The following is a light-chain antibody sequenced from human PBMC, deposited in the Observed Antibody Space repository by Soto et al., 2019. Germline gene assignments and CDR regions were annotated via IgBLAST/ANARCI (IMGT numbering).Light chain of an antibody. J-gene: IGLJ1*01. CDR3: FSHAASYTYV. CDR1: SSDVGGYNY. V-gene: IGLV2-11*01. Sequence: QSVLTQPRSVSGSPGQSVTISCTGTSSDVGGYNYVSWYQQRPGKGPKLMIYDVSRRPSGVPGRFSGSKSGNTASLSISGLQAEDEAEYFCFSHAASYTYVFGPGTKLTVL. CDR2: DVS.